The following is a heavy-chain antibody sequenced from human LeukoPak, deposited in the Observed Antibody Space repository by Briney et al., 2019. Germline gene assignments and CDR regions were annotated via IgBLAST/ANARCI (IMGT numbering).Heavy chain of an antibody. CDR2: MNPNSGNT. CDR3: ARDRITAAGKCWFDP. Sequence: ASVKVSCKASGGTFSSYAISWVRQAPGQGLEWMGWMNPNSGNTGYAQKFQSRVTMTRNTSISTAYMELSSLRSEDTAVYYCARDRITAAGKCWFDPWGQGTLVTVSS. V-gene: IGHV1-8*02. D-gene: IGHD6-13*01. J-gene: IGHJ5*02. CDR1: GGTFSSYA.